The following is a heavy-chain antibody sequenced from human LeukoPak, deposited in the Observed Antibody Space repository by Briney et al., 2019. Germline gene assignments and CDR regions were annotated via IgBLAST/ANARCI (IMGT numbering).Heavy chain of an antibody. J-gene: IGHJ6*02. V-gene: IGHV3-21*01. CDR1: GFTFSSYS. CDR3: ARDAVQYCSGGSCYYYGMDV. D-gene: IGHD2-15*01. CDR2: ISSSSSYI. Sequence: PGGSLRLSCAASGFTFSSYSMNWVRQAPGMGLEWVSSISSSSSYIYYADSVKGRFTISRDNAKNSLYLQMNSLRAEDTAVYYCARDAVQYCSGGSCYYYGMDVWGQGTTVTVSS.